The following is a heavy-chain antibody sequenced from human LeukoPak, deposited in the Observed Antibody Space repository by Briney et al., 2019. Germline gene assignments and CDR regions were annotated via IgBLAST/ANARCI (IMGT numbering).Heavy chain of an antibody. V-gene: IGHV3-48*01. D-gene: IGHD4-23*01. Sequence: PGGSLRLSCAASGFTFSSYSMNWVRQAPGKGLEWVSYISGSSTTIYYADSVRGRFTISRDNAKNELYLQMNSLRAVDTAVYYCAKCGGAAFDYWGQGTLVTVSS. CDR3: AKCGGAAFDY. J-gene: IGHJ4*02. CDR1: GFTFSSYS. CDR2: ISGSSTTI.